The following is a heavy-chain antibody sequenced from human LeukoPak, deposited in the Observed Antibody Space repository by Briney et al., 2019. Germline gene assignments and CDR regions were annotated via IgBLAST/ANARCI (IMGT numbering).Heavy chain of an antibody. CDR1: GYTFTVYY. Sequence: ASVTVSCKASGYTFTVYYMHWVRQAPGQGLEWMGWINPNSGGTNYAQKFQGRVTMTRDTSISTAYMELSRLRSDDTAVYYCARDVVATITLFGYWGQGTLVTVSS. CDR2: INPNSGGT. CDR3: ARDVVATITLFGY. D-gene: IGHD5-12*01. J-gene: IGHJ4*02. V-gene: IGHV1-2*02.